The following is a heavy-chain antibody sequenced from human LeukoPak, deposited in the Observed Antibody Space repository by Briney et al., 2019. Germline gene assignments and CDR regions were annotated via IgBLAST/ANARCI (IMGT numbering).Heavy chain of an antibody. D-gene: IGHD6-13*01. CDR2: FDPEDGET. CDR1: GYTFTSYY. Sequence: ASVKVSCKASGYTFTSYYMHWVRQAPGKGLEWMGGFDPEDGETIYAQKFQGRVTMTEDTSTDTAYMELSSLRSEDTAVYYCATRGVRYSSTVDYWGQGTLVTVSS. J-gene: IGHJ4*02. V-gene: IGHV1-24*01. CDR3: ATRGVRYSSTVDY.